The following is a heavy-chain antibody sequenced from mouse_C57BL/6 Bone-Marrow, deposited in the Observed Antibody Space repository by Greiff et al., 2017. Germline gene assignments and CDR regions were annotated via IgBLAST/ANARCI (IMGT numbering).Heavy chain of an antibody. CDR1: GYAFSSSW. Sequence: QVQLKESGPELVKPGASVKISCKASGYAFSSSWMNWVKQRPGKGLEWIGRIYPGDGDTNYNGKFKGKATLTADKSSSTAYMQLSSLTSEDSAVYFCARSLYDYPMIAYWGQGTLVTVSA. D-gene: IGHD2-4*01. CDR2: IYPGDGDT. J-gene: IGHJ3*01. V-gene: IGHV1-82*01. CDR3: ARSLYDYPMIAY.